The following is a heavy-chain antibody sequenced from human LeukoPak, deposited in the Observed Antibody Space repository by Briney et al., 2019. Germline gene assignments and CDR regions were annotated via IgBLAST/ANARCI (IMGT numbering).Heavy chain of an antibody. Sequence: GGSLRLSCAASGFTFSSYGMHWVRQAPGKGLEWVAFISYDGNNKYYGDSVKGRFTVSKDNSKNTLFLQMSSLRVEDTAVFYCAKGAYYYDSSAQYFFDYWGQGTLVTVSS. D-gene: IGHD3-22*01. V-gene: IGHV3-30*02. CDR3: AKGAYYYDSSAQYFFDY. CDR1: GFTFSSYG. J-gene: IGHJ4*02. CDR2: ISYDGNNK.